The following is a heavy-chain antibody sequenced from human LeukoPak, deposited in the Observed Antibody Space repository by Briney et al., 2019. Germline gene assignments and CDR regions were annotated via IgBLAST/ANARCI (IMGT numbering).Heavy chain of an antibody. Sequence: SETLSLTCTVSGGSISSYYWSWIRQPPGKGLEWIGYIYYSGSTNYNPSLKSRVTILVDTSKNQFSLKLSSVTAADTAVYYCARGGYDFWSGYGKYYFDYWGQGTLVTVSS. J-gene: IGHJ4*02. D-gene: IGHD3-3*01. CDR3: ARGGYDFWSGYGKYYFDY. CDR1: GGSISSYY. CDR2: IYYSGST. V-gene: IGHV4-59*01.